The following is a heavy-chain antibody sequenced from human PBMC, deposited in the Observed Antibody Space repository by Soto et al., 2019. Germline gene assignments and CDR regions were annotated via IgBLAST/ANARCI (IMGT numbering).Heavy chain of an antibody. D-gene: IGHD3-3*01. CDR2: IYYSGST. Sequence: QVQLQESGPGLVKPSETLSLTCTVSGGSISTYYWTWIRQPPGKGLEWIGYIYYSGSTNYNPSLKSRVTISVDTSRTQFSLKLSSVTAADMAVYYCARGGDFWSGASRGYFDYWGQGTLVTVSS. J-gene: IGHJ4*02. CDR3: ARGGDFWSGASRGYFDY. V-gene: IGHV4-59*01. CDR1: GGSISTYY.